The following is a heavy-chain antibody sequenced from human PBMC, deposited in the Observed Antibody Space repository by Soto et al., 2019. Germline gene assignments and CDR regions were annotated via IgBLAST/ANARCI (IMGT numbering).Heavy chain of an antibody. CDR2: INPSGGST. CDR1: GYTLIMYY. V-gene: IGHV1-46*01. J-gene: IGHJ4*02. CDR3: ARSPDCSGYYYAIDY. Sequence: ASVKVSCKASGYTLIMYYIHWMRQAPGQGLEWMGLINPSGGSTTYAQKFQGRVTMTRDTSTSTVYMDLSSLKSEDTAVYYCARSPDCSGYYYAIDYWGQGTQVTVSS. D-gene: IGHD3-22*01.